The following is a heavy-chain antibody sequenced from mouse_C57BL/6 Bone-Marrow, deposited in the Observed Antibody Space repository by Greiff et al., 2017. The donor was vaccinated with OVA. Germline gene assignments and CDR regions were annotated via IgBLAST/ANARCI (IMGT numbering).Heavy chain of an antibody. V-gene: IGHV1-53*01. J-gene: IGHJ3*01. Sequence: QVQLKESGTELVKPGASVKLSCKASGYTFTSYWMHWVKQRPGQGLEWIGNINPSNGGTNYNQKFKGKSTLTVDKSSSTAYMQLSSLTSEDSAVYYCARGDYAWFAYWGQGTLVTVSA. CDR3: ARGDYAWFAY. D-gene: IGHD2-4*01. CDR1: GYTFTSYW. CDR2: INPSNGGT.